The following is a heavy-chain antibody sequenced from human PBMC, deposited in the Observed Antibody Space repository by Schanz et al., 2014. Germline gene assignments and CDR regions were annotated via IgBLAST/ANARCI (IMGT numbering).Heavy chain of an antibody. Sequence: QVQLVESGGGVVQPGRSLRLSCAASGFTFSNFAMHWVRQAPGKWLEWVTIISHDGSIQYGADSVKGRFTLSRDNSKNTMDLQMNSLRPEDTAVYYCGRDYSGGALDYWGQGTLVTVSS. CDR1: GFTFSNFA. V-gene: IGHV3-30*04. D-gene: IGHD6-19*01. J-gene: IGHJ4*02. CDR3: GRDYSGGALDY. CDR2: ISHDGSIQ.